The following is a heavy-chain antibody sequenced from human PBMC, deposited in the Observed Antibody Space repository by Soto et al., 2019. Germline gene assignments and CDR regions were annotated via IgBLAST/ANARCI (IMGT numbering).Heavy chain of an antibody. J-gene: IGHJ5*02. D-gene: IGHD5-12*01. CDR1: GFSLSTSGVG. V-gene: IGHV2-5*02. Sequence: QITLKESGPTLVKPTQTLTLTCTFSGFSLSTSGVGVDWIRQPPGKALEWLALIYWDDDKRYSPSLKSSLTITKDTSQNQVVITMTNMDPVDTATYYCAHRPLPLLRGFNWFDPWGQGTLVTVSS. CDR3: AHRPLPLLRGFNWFDP. CDR2: IYWDDDK.